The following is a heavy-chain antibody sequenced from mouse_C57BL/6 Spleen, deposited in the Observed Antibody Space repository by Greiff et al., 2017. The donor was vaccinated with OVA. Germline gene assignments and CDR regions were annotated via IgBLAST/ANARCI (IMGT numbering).Heavy chain of an antibody. J-gene: IGHJ4*01. CDR2: IYPGGGDT. CDR1: GYAFSSSW. V-gene: IGHV1-82*01. Sequence: QVQLKQSGPELVKPGASVKISCKASGYAFSSSWMNWVKQRPGKGLEWIGRIYPGGGDTNYNGTFKGKATLTADKSSSTAYMQLSSLTSGDSAVYFCAIQLRLRDYDAKDYWGQGTSVTVSS. CDR3: AIQLRLRDYDAKDY. D-gene: IGHD3-2*02.